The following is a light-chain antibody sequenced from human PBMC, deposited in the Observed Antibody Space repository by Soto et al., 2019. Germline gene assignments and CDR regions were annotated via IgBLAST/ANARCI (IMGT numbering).Light chain of an antibody. CDR1: SSDVGGYNY. J-gene: IGLJ1*01. V-gene: IGLV2-23*02. CDR3: CSSGGSPTYV. Sequence: QSALTQPASVSGSPGQSITISCTGTSSDVGGYNYVSWYQQHPGKAPKLMIFEVNKRPSGVSNRLSGSKAGNTASLTNSGLKVEDEADYYCCSSGGSPTYVFGTGTKLTVL. CDR2: EVN.